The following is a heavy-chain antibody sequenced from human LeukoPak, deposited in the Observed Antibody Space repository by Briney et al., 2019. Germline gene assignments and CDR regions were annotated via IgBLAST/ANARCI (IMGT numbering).Heavy chain of an antibody. V-gene: IGHV4-4*07. J-gene: IGHJ4*02. CDR2: TYPSGTT. Sequence: SETLSLTCVVSGGSLHRSFWTWVRQPPGKGLEWIGRTYPSGTTDYSPSLKSRLTISIDTSKNQFSLRLASVTAADTAVYYCGRRPAVDGPIDNWGQGILVAVSS. CDR1: GGSLHRSF. D-gene: IGHD3/OR15-3a*01. CDR3: GRRPAVDGPIDN.